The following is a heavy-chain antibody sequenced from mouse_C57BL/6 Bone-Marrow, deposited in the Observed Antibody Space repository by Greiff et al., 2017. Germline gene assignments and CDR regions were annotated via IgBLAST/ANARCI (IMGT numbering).Heavy chain of an antibody. CDR3: ARDRWLLRFDY. Sequence: EVKLMESGGGLVKPGGSLKLSCAASGFTFSSYAMSWVRQTPEKRLEWVATISDGGSYTYYPDNVKGRFTISRDNAKHNLYLQMSHLKSEDTAMYYCARDRWLLRFDYWGQGTTLTVSS. V-gene: IGHV5-4*01. J-gene: IGHJ2*01. D-gene: IGHD2-3*01. CDR2: ISDGGSYT. CDR1: GFTFSSYA.